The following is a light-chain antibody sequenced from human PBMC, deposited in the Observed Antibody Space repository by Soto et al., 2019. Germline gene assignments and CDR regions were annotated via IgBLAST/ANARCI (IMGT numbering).Light chain of an antibody. V-gene: IGKV1-27*01. CDR1: QGISNY. CDR2: AAS. J-gene: IGKJ5*01. Sequence: DIQMTQSPSSLSASIGDRVTITCRASQGISNYLAWDQQSPGKVPKLLIYAASTFQSGVPSRFSGSGSGTDFTLTISSLQPEDVATYYCQKYNSAPFTFGQGTRLEIK. CDR3: QKYNSAPFT.